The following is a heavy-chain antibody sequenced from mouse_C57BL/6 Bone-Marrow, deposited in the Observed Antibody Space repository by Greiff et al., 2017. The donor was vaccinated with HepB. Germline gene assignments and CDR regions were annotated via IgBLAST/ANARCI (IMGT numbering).Heavy chain of an antibody. CDR2: IYPRSGNT. CDR3: ARVGWDGY. D-gene: IGHD4-1*01. Sequence: VMLQQSGAELARPGASVKLSCKASGYTFTSYGISWVKQRTGQGLEWIGEIYPRSGNTYYNEKFKGKATLTADKSSSTAYMELRSLTSEDSAVYFCARVGWDGYWGQGTTLTVSS. CDR1: GYTFTSYG. V-gene: IGHV1-81*01. J-gene: IGHJ2*01.